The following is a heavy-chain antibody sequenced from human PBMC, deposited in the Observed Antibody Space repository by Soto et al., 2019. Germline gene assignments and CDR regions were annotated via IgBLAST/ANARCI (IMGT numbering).Heavy chain of an antibody. J-gene: IGHJ4*02. CDR2: IGGGGIYS. V-gene: IGHV3-23*01. D-gene: IGHD2-15*01. CDR1: GFTFGNYA. Sequence: GGSLSLSCAASGFTFGNYAMTWVRQAPGMGLEWVSAIGGGGIYSWYADSMKGRFTVSRDNSRNTLYLQMNNLRGDDTAVYYCAKGSGGFRPYYFDYWGQGTLVTVSS. CDR3: AKGSGGFRPYYFDY.